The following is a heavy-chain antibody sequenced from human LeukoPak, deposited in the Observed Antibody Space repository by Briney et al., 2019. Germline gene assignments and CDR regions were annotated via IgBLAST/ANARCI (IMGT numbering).Heavy chain of an antibody. CDR2: MNPNSGNT. V-gene: IGHV1-8*03. CDR3: ARLGELSSDDY. Sequence: ASVKVSCKASGYTFTSYDINWVRQATGQGPEWMGWMNPNSGNTGYAQKFRGRVSITRNTPISTAYMELSSLVSEDTAVYYCARLGELSSDDYWGQGTLVTVSS. CDR1: GYTFTSYD. D-gene: IGHD3-16*02. J-gene: IGHJ4*02.